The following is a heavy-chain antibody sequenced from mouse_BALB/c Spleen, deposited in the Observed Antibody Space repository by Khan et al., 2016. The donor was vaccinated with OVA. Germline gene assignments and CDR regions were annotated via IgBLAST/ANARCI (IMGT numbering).Heavy chain of an antibody. CDR1: GFNIKDTY. CDR3: ARNGGAVGGY. J-gene: IGHJ2*01. V-gene: IGHV14-3*02. D-gene: IGHD1-1*02. CDR2: IDPANGNT. Sequence: VQLQQSGAELVKSGASVKLSCTASGFNIKDTYLHWVKQRPEQGLEWIGRIDPANGNTKYDPKFQGKATITTDTSSNTAYLQLSSLTSEDTAVXYFARNGGAVGGYWGQGTTLTVSS.